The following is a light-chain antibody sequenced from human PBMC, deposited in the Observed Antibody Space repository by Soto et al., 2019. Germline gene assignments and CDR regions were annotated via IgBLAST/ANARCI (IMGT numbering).Light chain of an antibody. CDR2: LNSDGSH. CDR1: SGHSSYA. Sequence: QPVLTQSPSASASLGASVKLTCTLSSGHSSYAIAWHQQQPEKGPRYLMKLNSDGSHSKGDGIPDRFSGSSSGAERYLTISRLQSEDEADYYCQTWGTGGVFGGGTQLTVL. CDR3: QTWGTGGV. J-gene: IGLJ2*01. V-gene: IGLV4-69*01.